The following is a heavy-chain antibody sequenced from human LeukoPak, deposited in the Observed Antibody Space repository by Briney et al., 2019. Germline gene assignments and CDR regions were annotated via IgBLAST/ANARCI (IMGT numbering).Heavy chain of an antibody. CDR3: AKDRSGEGDY. J-gene: IGHJ4*02. Sequence: GGSLRLSCAASGFTFSSYSMNWVRQAPGKGLEWVSSINSSSSYIYYADSVKGRFTISRDNAKNSLYLQMNSLRAEDTAVYYCAKDRSGEGDYWGQGTLVTVSS. CDR2: INSSSSYI. CDR1: GFTFSSYS. D-gene: IGHD3-10*01. V-gene: IGHV3-21*01.